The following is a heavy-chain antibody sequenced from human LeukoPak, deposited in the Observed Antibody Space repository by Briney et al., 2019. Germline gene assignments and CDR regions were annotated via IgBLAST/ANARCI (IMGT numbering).Heavy chain of an antibody. CDR2: IYYNSERI. V-gene: IGHV3-9*01. CDR1: GFNLEDFA. D-gene: IGHD1-14*01. J-gene: IGHJ6*02. CDR3: TKDLLPGGADV. Sequence: PGRSLRLSCVASGFNLEDFAMHWVRQVTGEGLEWVAGIYYNSERIDYADSVKGRFTISRDNAKNSLFLQMNSLRPEDTALYYRTKDLLPGGADVWGQGTTVTVSS.